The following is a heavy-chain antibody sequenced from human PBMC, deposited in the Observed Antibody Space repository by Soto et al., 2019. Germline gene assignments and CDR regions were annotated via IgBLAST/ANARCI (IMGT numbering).Heavy chain of an antibody. CDR1: GFTFDDYA. Sequence: EVQLVESGGGLVQPGRSLRLSCAASGFTFDDYAMHWVRRVPGKGLEWVSSISWNSNIIGYADSVKGPFTISRDNAKNSLYLQMNSLRPEDRALYYCAKGGPGGFCSGGRCYFDYWGQGTLVTVSS. V-gene: IGHV3-9*01. J-gene: IGHJ4*02. D-gene: IGHD2-15*01. CDR2: ISWNSNII. CDR3: AKGGPGGFCSGGRCYFDY.